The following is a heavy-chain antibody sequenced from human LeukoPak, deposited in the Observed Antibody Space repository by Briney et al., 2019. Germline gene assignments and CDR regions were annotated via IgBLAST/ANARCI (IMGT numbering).Heavy chain of an antibody. CDR1: GGSFSGYY. CDR2: INHSGST. J-gene: IGHJ5*02. V-gene: IGHV4-34*01. CDR3: ARRRSSGWYGYWFDP. D-gene: IGHD6-19*01. Sequence: WETLSLTCAVYGGSFSGYYWSWIRQPPGKGLEWIGEINHSGSTNYNPSLKSRVTISVDTSKNQFSLKLSSVTAADTAVYYCARRRSSGWYGYWFDPWGQGTLVTVSS.